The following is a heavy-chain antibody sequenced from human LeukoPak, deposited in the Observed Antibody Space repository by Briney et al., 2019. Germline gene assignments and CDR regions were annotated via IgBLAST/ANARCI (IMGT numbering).Heavy chain of an antibody. V-gene: IGHV4-4*07. CDR1: GGSISYYY. D-gene: IGHD4-17*01. CDR3: ARGREDYGPGSLLSFDC. J-gene: IGHJ4*02. Sequence: PSEPLSLTCTVSGGSISYYYWSWIRQPAGKGLQWIGRIYSSGTTNYNPSLKSRVSMSVDPSKSQFSLKLSSVTAADTAVYYCARGREDYGPGSLLSFDCWGQGILVTVSS. CDR2: IYSSGTT.